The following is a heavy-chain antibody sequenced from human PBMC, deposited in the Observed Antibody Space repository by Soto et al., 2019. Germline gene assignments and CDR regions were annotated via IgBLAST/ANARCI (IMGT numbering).Heavy chain of an antibody. CDR1: GFXCSNND. CDR3: AKNSGWFNA. J-gene: IGHJ5*02. CDR2: IDGTSTFS. V-gene: IGHV3-23*05. D-gene: IGHD3-10*01. Sequence: PXGXLRRSCVSSGFXCSNNDLTWVRQAPGKGLEWVSTIDGTSTFSNYADSVEGRFTISRDNSRNTVYLQMNSLRDDDTAVYYCAKNSGWFNAWGQGTLVTVSS.